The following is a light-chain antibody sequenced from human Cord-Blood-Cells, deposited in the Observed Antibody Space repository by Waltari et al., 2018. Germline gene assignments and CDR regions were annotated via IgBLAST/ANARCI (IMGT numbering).Light chain of an antibody. V-gene: IGKV3-15*01. Sequence: EIVMTQSPATLSVSPGERATLSCRARQSVSSNLAWYQQKPGQAPRLLIYGASTRATGIPARFSGSGSGTEFNLTISSLQSEDFAVYYCQQYNNWPPTFGQGTKVEIK. CDR2: GAS. CDR1: QSVSSN. CDR3: QQYNNWPPT. J-gene: IGKJ1*01.